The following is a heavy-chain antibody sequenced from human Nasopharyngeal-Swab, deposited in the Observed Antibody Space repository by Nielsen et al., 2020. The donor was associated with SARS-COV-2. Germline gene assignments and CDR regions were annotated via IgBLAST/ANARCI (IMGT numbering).Heavy chain of an antibody. Sequence: GESLKISCAVSGLTVSSTYMSWVRQAPGKGLEWVSVNEIGGTTHYADSVKGRFSISRDSSTNTLYLQMNNVRAEDTAVYYCARDLGGGYCTTTNCPGSWGQGTLVTVSS. V-gene: IGHV3-53*01. J-gene: IGHJ1*01. CDR1: GLTVSSTY. CDR3: ARDLGGGYCTTTNCPGS. CDR2: NEIGGTT. D-gene: IGHD2-2*01.